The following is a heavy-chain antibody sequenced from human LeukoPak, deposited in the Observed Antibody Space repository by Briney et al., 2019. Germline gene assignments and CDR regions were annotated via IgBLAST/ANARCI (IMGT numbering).Heavy chain of an antibody. J-gene: IGHJ4*02. Sequence: GGSLRLSCAASGFTFSSYWMSWVRQAPGKGLEWVANIKQDGSEKYYVDSVKGRFTISRDNAKNSLYLQMNSLRAEDTAVYYCASGKPSSSWYLIDYWGQGTLVTVSS. CDR1: GFTFSSYW. D-gene: IGHD6-13*01. V-gene: IGHV3-7*02. CDR2: IKQDGSEK. CDR3: ASGKPSSSWYLIDY.